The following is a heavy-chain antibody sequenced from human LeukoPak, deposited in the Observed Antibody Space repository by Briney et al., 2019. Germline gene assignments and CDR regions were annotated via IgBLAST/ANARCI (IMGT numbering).Heavy chain of an antibody. V-gene: IGHV4-59*01. Sequence: PSETLSLTCTVSGGSISSYYWSWIRQPPGKGLEWIGYIYYSGSTNYNPSLKSRVTISVDTSKNQFSLKLSSVTAADTAVYYCARDSGYNVNDHDVNAFDTWGQGTMVTISS. D-gene: IGHD5-24*01. CDR3: ARDSGYNVNDHDVNAFDT. CDR2: IYYSGST. CDR1: GGSISSYY. J-gene: IGHJ3*02.